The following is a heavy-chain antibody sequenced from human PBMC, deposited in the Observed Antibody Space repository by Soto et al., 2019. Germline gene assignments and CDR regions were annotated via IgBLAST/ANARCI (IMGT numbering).Heavy chain of an antibody. J-gene: IGHJ4*02. CDR1: GGSISSRSYY. D-gene: IGHD2-21*01. Sequence: QLQLQESGPGLVKPSETLSLTCTASGGSISSRSYYWGWIRQPPGKGLEWIGNIYYSGSTYYNPSLKTRVTISVYISKIQFYLKWSSVTAADTAVYYCASSEFHWGQGTLVTVSS. V-gene: IGHV4-39*01. CDR3: ASSEFH. CDR2: IYYSGST.